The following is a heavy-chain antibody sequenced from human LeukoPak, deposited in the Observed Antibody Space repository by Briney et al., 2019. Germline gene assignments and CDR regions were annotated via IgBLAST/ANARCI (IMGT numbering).Heavy chain of an antibody. CDR1: GGSFSGYY. CDR2: INQSGST. D-gene: IGHD6-19*01. V-gene: IGHV4-34*01. CDR3: ARGGRSVAGPKYYFDY. Sequence: SETLSLTCAVYGGSFSGYYWSWIRQPPGKGLEWIGEINQSGSTNYNPSLKSRVTISVDTSKNQFSLKLSSVTAADTAVYYCARGGRSVAGPKYYFDYWGQGTLVTVSS. J-gene: IGHJ4*02.